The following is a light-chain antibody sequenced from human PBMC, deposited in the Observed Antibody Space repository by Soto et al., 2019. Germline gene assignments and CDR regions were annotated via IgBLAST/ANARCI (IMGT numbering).Light chain of an antibody. V-gene: IGKV3-20*01. Sequence: IVLTQSPGTLSLSPGERATLSCRARQSVSSSNLAWYHQKPGETPRLLIDGASGRAAGIPDRFSGSGSGTDFTLTISRVEPEDFAAYYCQQYGSSPSFTFGRGTKVDIK. CDR3: QQYGSSPSFT. J-gene: IGKJ3*01. CDR1: QSVSSSN. CDR2: GAS.